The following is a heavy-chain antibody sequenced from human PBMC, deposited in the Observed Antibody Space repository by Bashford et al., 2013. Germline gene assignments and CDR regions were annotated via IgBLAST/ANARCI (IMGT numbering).Heavy chain of an antibody. CDR3: AGNRNYYDSDDAFDI. CDR2: INPSGGST. Sequence: WVRQAPGQGLEWMGIINPSGGSTSYAQKLQGRVTMTRDTSTSTVYMELSSLRSEDTAVYYCAGNRNYYDSDDAFDIWGQGTMVTVSS. V-gene: IGHV1-46*04. J-gene: IGHJ3*02. D-gene: IGHD3-22*01.